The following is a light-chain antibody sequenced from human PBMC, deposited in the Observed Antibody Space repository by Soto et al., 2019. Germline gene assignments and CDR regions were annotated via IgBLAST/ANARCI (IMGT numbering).Light chain of an antibody. J-gene: IGKJ4*01. CDR2: WAS. V-gene: IGKV4-1*01. Sequence: DIVMTQSPDSLSVSLGERATINCKSSQSAFSSNKNLVSWYQQKPGQPPKLLVYWASTRESGVPDRFSGSGSGTDFTLTSSSLQAEDVAVYYCQQFLSSPPRLAFGGGTKVEIK. CDR1: QSAFSSNKNL. CDR3: QQFLSSPPRLA.